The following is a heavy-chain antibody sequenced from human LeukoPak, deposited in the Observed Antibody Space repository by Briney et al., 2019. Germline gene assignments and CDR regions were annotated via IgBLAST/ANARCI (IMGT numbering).Heavy chain of an antibody. CDR3: ARGKISHRKIRGERYFDY. Sequence: SETLSLTCAVYGGSFSGYYWSWIRQPPGKGLEWIGEINHSGSTNYNPSLKSRVTISVDTSKNQFSLKLSSVTAADTAVYYCARGKISHRKIRGERYFDYWGQGTLVTVSS. D-gene: IGHD3-3*01. V-gene: IGHV4-34*01. J-gene: IGHJ4*02. CDR2: INHSGST. CDR1: GGSFSGYY.